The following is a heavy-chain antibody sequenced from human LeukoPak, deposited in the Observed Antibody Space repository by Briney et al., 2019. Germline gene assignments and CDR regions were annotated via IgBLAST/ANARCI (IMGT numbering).Heavy chain of an antibody. D-gene: IGHD3-10*01. J-gene: IGHJ4*02. CDR1: VFIFGDYN. V-gene: IGHV3-49*04. CDR3: SRGQKDPYGPEFDY. Sequence: GGSLTLSCTTSVFIFGDYNMNWVRQAPGKGLEWVGYIRAKIHDGTTDVAASVKGRFTISRDDSKSIVYLQMTSLKSEDTAVYYCSRGQKDPYGPEFDYWGQGTQVSLSS. CDR2: IRAKIHDGTT.